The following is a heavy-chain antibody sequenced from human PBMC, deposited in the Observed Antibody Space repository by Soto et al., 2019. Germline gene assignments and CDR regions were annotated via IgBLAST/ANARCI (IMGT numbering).Heavy chain of an antibody. CDR3: ASLGSSGWYDVDY. D-gene: IGHD6-19*01. CDR2: IKQDGSEK. V-gene: IGHV3-7*01. J-gene: IGHJ4*02. Sequence: GGSLRLSCAASGFTFSSYWMSWVRQAPGKGLEWVANIKQDGSEKYYVDSVKGRFTISRDNAKNSLYLQMNSLRAEDTAVYYCASLGSSGWYDVDYWGQGTLVTVSS. CDR1: GFTFSSYW.